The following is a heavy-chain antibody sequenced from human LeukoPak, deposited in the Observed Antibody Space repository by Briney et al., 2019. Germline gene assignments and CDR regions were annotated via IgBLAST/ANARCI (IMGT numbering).Heavy chain of an antibody. CDR1: GYTFTIYY. J-gene: IGHJ4*02. CDR2: ITPNRCNT. Sequence: ASVKVPCRASGYTFTIYYIHGVPDPTAQAREEMGYITPNRCNTGYAQKFQGRVTMTRNTSISTAYMELSSLRSEDTAVYYCARDLYRGGDADYWGQGTLVTVSS. V-gene: IGHV1-8*01. D-gene: IGHD2-21*01. CDR3: ARDLYRGGDADY.